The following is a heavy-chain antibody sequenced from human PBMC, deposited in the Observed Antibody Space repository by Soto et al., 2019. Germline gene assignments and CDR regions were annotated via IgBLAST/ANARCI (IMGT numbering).Heavy chain of an antibody. V-gene: IGHV3-23*01. J-gene: IGHJ4*02. D-gene: IGHD5-12*01. CDR3: AKDLRAGSGYDFDY. Sequence: EVQLLQSGGGLVQPGGSLRLSCAASGFTFTSYSMPWVRQTPGKGLEWVAAVNPGGYSTYYADSVKGRFTISRANSNKTLYLQMNSLRAEDTAVYYCAKDLRAGSGYDFDYRDQGTLVTVSS. CDR1: GFTFTSYS. CDR2: VNPGGYST.